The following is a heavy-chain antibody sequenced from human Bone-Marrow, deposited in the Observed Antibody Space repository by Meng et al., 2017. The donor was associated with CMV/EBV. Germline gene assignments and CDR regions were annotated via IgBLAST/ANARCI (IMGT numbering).Heavy chain of an antibody. CDR3: AKELEVGATTMSFDY. CDR2: ISKSSSFI. D-gene: IGHD1-26*01. J-gene: IGHJ4*02. Sequence: GGSLRLSCVASGFSFSDFSMTWVRQAPGKGLEWVSSISKSSSFIYYADSVKGRFTISRDNAKNSLYLQMNSLRAEDTAVYYCAKELEVGATTMSFDYWGQGTLVTVSS. V-gene: IGHV3-21*01. CDR1: GFSFSDFS.